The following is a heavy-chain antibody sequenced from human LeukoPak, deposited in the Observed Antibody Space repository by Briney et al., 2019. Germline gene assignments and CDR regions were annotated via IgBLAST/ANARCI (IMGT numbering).Heavy chain of an antibody. D-gene: IGHD3-22*01. CDR1: GFTFDDYG. CDR2: INWNGGST. CDR3: ARDTQDYYDSSGYYSDYYYMDV. J-gene: IGHJ6*03. V-gene: IGHV3-20*04. Sequence: GGSLRLSCAASGFTFDDYGMSWVRQAPGKGLEWVSSINWNGGSTGYADSVKGRFTISRDNAKNSLYLQMNSLRAEDTALYYCARDTQDYYDSSGYYSDYYYMDVWGKGTTVTVSS.